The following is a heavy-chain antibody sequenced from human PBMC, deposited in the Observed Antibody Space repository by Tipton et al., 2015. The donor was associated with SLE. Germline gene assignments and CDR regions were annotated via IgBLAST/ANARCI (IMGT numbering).Heavy chain of an antibody. Sequence: TLSLTCTVPGGSISSGSYYWSWIRQPPGKGLEWIGESSHRGGTNYSPSLKSRVTISEDASKTQFSLKLTSVTAADTAVYYCARGISVVIAEPFLDSWGQGTLVNVSS. CDR3: ARGISVVIAEPFLDS. CDR1: GGSISSGSYY. J-gene: IGHJ4*02. CDR2: SSHRGGT. D-gene: IGHD2-21*01. V-gene: IGHV4-39*07.